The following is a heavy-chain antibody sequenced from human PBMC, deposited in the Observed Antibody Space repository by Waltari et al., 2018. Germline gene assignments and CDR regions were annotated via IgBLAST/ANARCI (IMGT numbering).Heavy chain of an antibody. CDR3: ARDGGGTMVQDGWFDP. D-gene: IGHD3-10*01. J-gene: IGHJ5*02. V-gene: IGHV1-69*13. CDR1: GGTFRRYA. CDR2: IIPIFGTA. Sequence: QVQLVQSGAEVKKPGSSVKVSCKASGGTFRRYAISWVRQAPGQGLEWMGGIIPIFGTANYAQKFHGRVTITADESTSTAYMELSSLRSEDTAVYYCARDGGGTMVQDGWFDPWGQGTLVTVSS.